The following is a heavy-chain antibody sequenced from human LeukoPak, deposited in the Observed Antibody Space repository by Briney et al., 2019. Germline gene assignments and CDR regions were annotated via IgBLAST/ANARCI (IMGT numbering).Heavy chain of an antibody. CDR3: ARVQVPGIAVFGTAFDI. CDR1: GFSFSSYW. D-gene: IGHD6-19*01. Sequence: PGGSLRLSCEASGFSFSSYWMGWVRQAPGKGLEWVAVISYDGSNKYYADSVKGRLTISRDNSKNTLYLQMNSLRAEDTAVYYCARVQVPGIAVFGTAFDIWGQGTMVTVSS. J-gene: IGHJ3*02. V-gene: IGHV3-30-3*01. CDR2: ISYDGSNK.